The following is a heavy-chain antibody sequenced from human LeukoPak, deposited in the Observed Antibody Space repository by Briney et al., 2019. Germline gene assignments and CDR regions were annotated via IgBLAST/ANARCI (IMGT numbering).Heavy chain of an antibody. Sequence: SGGSLRISCAASGFYFTDYALSWVRQAPGKGLEWVSAISESGGTRNYVDSVKGRFTISRDNSKNTLYLQMSSLRAEDTAVYYCAIQTYDSSGYSGYYDYWGQGTLVTVSS. CDR2: ISESGGTR. J-gene: IGHJ4*02. V-gene: IGHV3-23*01. D-gene: IGHD3-22*01. CDR3: AIQTYDSSGYSGYYDY. CDR1: GFYFTDYA.